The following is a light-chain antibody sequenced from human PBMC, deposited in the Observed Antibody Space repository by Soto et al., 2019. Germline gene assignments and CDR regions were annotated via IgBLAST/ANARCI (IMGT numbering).Light chain of an antibody. Sequence: DIHMTQSPSSLSASVGDRVTLTCRASRDISDDLAWFQQKPGKAPRSLIYSAYSLHGGVSSRFADRGSGTDFTLTISGLQPEDFATYYCQQYRAYPLTFGGGSKVEL. CDR2: SAY. V-gene: IGKV1-16*01. CDR3: QQYRAYPLT. CDR1: RDISDD. J-gene: IGKJ4*01.